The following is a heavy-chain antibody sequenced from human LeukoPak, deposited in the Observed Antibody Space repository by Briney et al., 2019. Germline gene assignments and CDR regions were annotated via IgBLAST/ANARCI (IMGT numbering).Heavy chain of an antibody. CDR3: VPETAMVDY. CDR1: GFTFSSYG. CDR2: IWYDGSNK. V-gene: IGHV3-30*02. D-gene: IGHD5-18*01. Sequence: PGGSLRLSWAASGFTFSSYGMHWVRQAPGKGLEWVAVIWYDGSNKYYADSVKGRFTISRDNSKNTLYLQMNSLRAEDTAVYYCVPETAMVDYWGQGTLVTVSS. J-gene: IGHJ4*02.